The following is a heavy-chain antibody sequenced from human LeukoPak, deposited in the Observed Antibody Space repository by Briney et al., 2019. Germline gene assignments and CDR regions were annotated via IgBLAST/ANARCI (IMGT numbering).Heavy chain of an antibody. J-gene: IGHJ6*02. CDR2: IIPIFGTA. CDR1: GGTFSSYA. V-gene: IGHV1-69*13. Sequence: SVNVSCKASGGTFSSYAISWVRQAPGQGLEWMGGIIPIFGTANYAQKFQGRVTITADESTSTAYMELSSLRSEDTAVYYCARLPPLRRVAATLYYYYGMDVWGQGTTVTVSS. CDR3: ARLPPLRRVAATLYYYYGMDV. D-gene: IGHD2-15*01.